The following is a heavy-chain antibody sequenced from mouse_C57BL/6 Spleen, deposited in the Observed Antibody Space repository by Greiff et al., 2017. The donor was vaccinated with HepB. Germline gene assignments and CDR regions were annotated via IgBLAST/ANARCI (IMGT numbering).Heavy chain of an antibody. V-gene: IGHV5-17*01. Sequence: EVQLVESGGGLVKPGGSLKLSCAASGFTFSDYGMHWVRQAPEKGLEWVAYISSGSSTIYYADTVKGRFTISRDNAKNTLFLQMTRLRSEDTAMYYCASFNWDWVADWGQGTLVTVSA. D-gene: IGHD4-1*01. CDR3: ASFNWDWVAD. CDR1: GFTFSDYG. J-gene: IGHJ3*01. CDR2: ISSGSSTI.